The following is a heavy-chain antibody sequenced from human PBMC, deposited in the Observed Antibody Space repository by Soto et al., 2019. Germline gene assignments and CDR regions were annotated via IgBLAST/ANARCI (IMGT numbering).Heavy chain of an antibody. Sequence: QVQLVESGGGVVQPGRSLRLSCAASGFTFSSYGMHWVRQAAGKGLEWVAVIWYNGSNKYYADSVKGRFTISRDNSKNTLYLQMNSLRAEDTAVYYCARDIASDVAGDYWGQGTLVTVSS. CDR1: GFTFSSYG. J-gene: IGHJ4*02. D-gene: IGHD6-19*01. V-gene: IGHV3-33*01. CDR2: IWYNGSNK. CDR3: ARDIASDVAGDY.